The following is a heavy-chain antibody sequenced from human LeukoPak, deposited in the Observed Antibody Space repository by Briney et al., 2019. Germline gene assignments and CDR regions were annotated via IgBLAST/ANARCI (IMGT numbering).Heavy chain of an antibody. J-gene: IGHJ4*02. CDR1: GFTFSGYG. V-gene: IGHV3-33*01. Sequence: PGRSLRLPCAASGFTFSGYGMHWFRQAPGKGLEWVAVIWYDGSNKYYADSVKGRFTISRYNSKNTLYLQMKRLRAEDTAVYYCAREEAPGAAVGRWYVDYWGQGAQVTVSS. CDR2: IWYDGSNK. CDR3: AREEAPGAAVGRWYVDY. D-gene: IGHD6-13*01.